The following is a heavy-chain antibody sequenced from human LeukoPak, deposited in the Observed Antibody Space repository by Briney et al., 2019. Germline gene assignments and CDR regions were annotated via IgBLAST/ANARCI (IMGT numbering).Heavy chain of an antibody. CDR2: IRYDGSNK. J-gene: IGHJ3*02. CDR3: AKGDTAMVRRAFDI. CDR1: GFTFSSYG. D-gene: IGHD5-18*01. V-gene: IGHV3-30*02. Sequence: PGGSLRLSCAASGFTFSSYGMHWVRQAPGKGLEWVAFIRYDGSNKYYADSVKGRFTISRDNSKNTLYLQKNSLRAEDTAVYYCAKGDTAMVRRAFDIWGQGTMVTVSS.